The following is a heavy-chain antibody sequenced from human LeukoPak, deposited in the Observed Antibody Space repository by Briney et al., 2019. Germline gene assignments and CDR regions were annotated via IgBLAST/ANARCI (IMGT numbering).Heavy chain of an antibody. CDR2: MNPNSGGT. Sequence: ASVKVSCKASGYTLTGYYMHWVRQAPGQGLEWMGWMNPNSGGTKYAQKFQGRVTMTRDTSISTAYMELSRLRSDDTAMYYCARDKLGLGELSLYDQWGQGTLVTVCS. V-gene: IGHV1-2*02. J-gene: IGHJ5*02. CDR3: ARDKLGLGELSLYDQ. D-gene: IGHD3-16*02. CDR1: GYTLTGYY.